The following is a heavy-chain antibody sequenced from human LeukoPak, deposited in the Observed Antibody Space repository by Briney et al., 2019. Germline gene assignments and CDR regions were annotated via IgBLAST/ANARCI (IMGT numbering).Heavy chain of an antibody. J-gene: IGHJ4*02. CDR3: ARVLCSGGSCYFDY. V-gene: IGHV2-70*01. CDR2: IDWDDDK. CDR1: GFSLSTSGMY. D-gene: IGHD2-15*01. Sequence: SGPALVKPTQTLTLTCTFSGFSLSTSGMYVSWIRQPPGKALEWLALIDWDDDKYYSTSLKTRLTISKDTSKNQVVLTMTNMDPVDTATYYCARVLCSGGSCYFDYWGQGTLVTVSS.